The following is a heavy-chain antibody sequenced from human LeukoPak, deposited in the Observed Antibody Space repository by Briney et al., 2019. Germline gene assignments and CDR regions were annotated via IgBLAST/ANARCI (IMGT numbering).Heavy chain of an antibody. Sequence: SETLSLTCAVYGGSFSGYYWSWIRQPPGKGLEWIGEINHSGSTNYNPSLKSRATISVDTSKNQFSLKLSSVTAADTAVYYCARDSIWGGPLMDVWGKGTTVTVSS. CDR1: GGSFSGYY. CDR2: INHSGST. D-gene: IGHD3-3*01. J-gene: IGHJ6*03. CDR3: ARDSIWGGPLMDV. V-gene: IGHV4-34*01.